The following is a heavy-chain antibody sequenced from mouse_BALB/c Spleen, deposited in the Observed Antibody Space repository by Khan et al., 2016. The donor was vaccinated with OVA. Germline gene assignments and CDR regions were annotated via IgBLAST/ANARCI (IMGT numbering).Heavy chain of an antibody. D-gene: IGHD2-10*01. CDR1: GFSLTGYG. CDR2: IWGDGSK. Sequence: QVQLKQSGPGLVAPSQSLSITCTVSGFSLTGYGVSWVRQPPGKGLEWLGMIWGDGSKDYNSALKSRLSISKDNSKSQVFLKMNSLQTDDTAKYXCARAYYGNYREAMDYWGQGTSVTVSS. J-gene: IGHJ4*01. CDR3: ARAYYGNYREAMDY. V-gene: IGHV2-6-7*01.